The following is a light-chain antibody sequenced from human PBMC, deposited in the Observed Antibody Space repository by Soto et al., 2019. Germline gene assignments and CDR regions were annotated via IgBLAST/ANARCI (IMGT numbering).Light chain of an antibody. Sequence: DIQMTQSPSSLSAFVGDRVTITCQASQDINNYLNWYQQKPGKAPKLLIYDASNLATGVLSKFSGSGSETDFTFTINSLQPEDIATYYCQQYGNLPLTFGGGTKVEI. CDR2: DAS. J-gene: IGKJ4*01. CDR1: QDINNY. CDR3: QQYGNLPLT. V-gene: IGKV1-33*01.